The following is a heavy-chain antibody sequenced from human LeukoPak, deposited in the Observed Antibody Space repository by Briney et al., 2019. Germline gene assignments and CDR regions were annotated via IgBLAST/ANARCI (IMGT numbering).Heavy chain of an antibody. J-gene: IGHJ6*03. CDR1: GYTFSSYE. V-gene: IGHV1-18*01. CDR2: ISTHKGNT. CDR3: ARESAKRYMDV. Sequence: GASVKVSCKASGYTFSSYEINWVRQAPGQGLEWMGGISTHKGNTNYAQKFQGRVTMTTATSTSTAYMELRSLRSDDTAVYYCARESAKRYMDVWGKGTTVTVSS.